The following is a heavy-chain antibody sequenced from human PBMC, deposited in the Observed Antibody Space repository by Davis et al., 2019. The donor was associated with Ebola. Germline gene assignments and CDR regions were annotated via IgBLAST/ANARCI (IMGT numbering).Heavy chain of an antibody. CDR3: ARHVFGSELQWLDH. CDR2: IYYSGST. D-gene: IGHD6-19*01. V-gene: IGHV4-59*08. CDR1: GGSISSYY. J-gene: IGHJ4*02. Sequence: SETLSLTCTISGGSISSYYWSWIRQPPGKRLEWIGYIYYSGSTNYNPSLKSRVTISVDTSKNQFSLKLSSVTAADTAVYYCARHVFGSELQWLDHWGQGTLVTVSS.